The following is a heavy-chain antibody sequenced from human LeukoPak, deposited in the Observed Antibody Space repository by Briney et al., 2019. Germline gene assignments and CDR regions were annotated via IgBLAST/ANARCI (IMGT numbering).Heavy chain of an antibody. V-gene: IGHV1-69*13. CDR1: GGTFSSYA. D-gene: IGHD3-10*01. CDR2: IIPIFGTA. Sequence: SVKVSCKASGGTFSSYAISWVRQAPGQGLEWMGGIIPIFGTATYAQKFQGRVTITADESTSTAYMELSSLRSEDTAVYYCSSDYYYGSGSPYYYYYGMDVWGKGTTVTVSS. J-gene: IGHJ6*04. CDR3: SSDYYYGSGSPYYYYYGMDV.